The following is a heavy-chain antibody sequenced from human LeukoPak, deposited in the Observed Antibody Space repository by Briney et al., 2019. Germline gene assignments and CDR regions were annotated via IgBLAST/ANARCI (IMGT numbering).Heavy chain of an antibody. V-gene: IGHV4-34*01. CDR3: ARDLIYYDRSGYHNDALDI. CDR2: INHGGST. CDR1: GGSFSGYY. D-gene: IGHD3-22*01. Sequence: SETLSLTCAVYGGSFSGYYWSWIRQPPGKGLEWIGEINHGGSTNYNPSLKSRVTISVDTSKNQFSLKLSSVTAADTAVYYCARDLIYYDRSGYHNDALDIWGQGTMVTVSS. J-gene: IGHJ3*02.